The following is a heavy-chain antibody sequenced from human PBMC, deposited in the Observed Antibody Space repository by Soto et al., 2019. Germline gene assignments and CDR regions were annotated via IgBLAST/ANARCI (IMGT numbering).Heavy chain of an antibody. V-gene: IGHV4-34*01. D-gene: IGHD3-3*01. CDR1: GGSFSGYY. CDR2: INHSGST. J-gene: IGHJ6*02. CDR3: SRAVVPCLECLPTDV. Sequence: NPSETLPLPCAVYGGSFSGYYWSWIRQPPGKGLEWIGEINHSGSTNYNPSLMSRVTISVDTSKNHFSLKLSSVTVAYTAVYYCSRAVVPCLECLPTDVCGQGTTVTVS.